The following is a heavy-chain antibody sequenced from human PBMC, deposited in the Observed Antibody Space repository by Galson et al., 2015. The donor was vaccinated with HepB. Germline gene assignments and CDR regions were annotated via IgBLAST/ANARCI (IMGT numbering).Heavy chain of an antibody. CDR1: GFTFSGSA. V-gene: IGHV3-73*01. D-gene: IGHD6-13*01. J-gene: IGHJ4*01. CDR2: IRSKANNYAT. Sequence: SLRLSCAASGFTFSGSAIHWVRQASGKGPEWVGRIRSKANNYATSYVPSLEGRFTISRDDSKNMAYLHMRSLKSEDTAVYYCARLGDFSGYSSRWGQGTLVTSPQ. CDR3: ARLGDFSGYSSR.